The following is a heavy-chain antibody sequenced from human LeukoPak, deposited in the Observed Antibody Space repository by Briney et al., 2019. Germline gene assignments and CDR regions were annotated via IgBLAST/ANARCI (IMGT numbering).Heavy chain of an antibody. V-gene: IGHV4-39*07. CDR2: IYYSGST. CDR3: ARIPRGPSGNWFDP. Sequence: SETLSLTCTVSGGSISSSSYYWGWIRQPPGKGLEWIGSIYYSGSTYYNPSLKSRVTISVDTSKNQFSLKLSSVTAADTAVYYCARIPRGPSGNWFDPWGQGTLVTVSS. J-gene: IGHJ5*02. D-gene: IGHD3-10*01. CDR1: GGSISSSSYY.